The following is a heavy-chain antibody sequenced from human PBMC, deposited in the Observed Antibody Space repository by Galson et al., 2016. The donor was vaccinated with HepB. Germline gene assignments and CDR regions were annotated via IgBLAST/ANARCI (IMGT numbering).Heavy chain of an antibody. V-gene: IGHV3-11*04. CDR2: CTTSGSSI. CDR1: GSTFSDYY. Sequence: SLRLSCAASGSTFSDYYISWVRQAPGKGLQWISYCTTSGSSIFCTDSVKGRFTISRDNAKNSLFLQMNSLRAEDTAVYYCAGSRARTPSSYFYSGMDAWGQGTTVIVSS. J-gene: IGHJ6*02. CDR3: AGSRARTPSSYFYSGMDA. D-gene: IGHD1-14*01.